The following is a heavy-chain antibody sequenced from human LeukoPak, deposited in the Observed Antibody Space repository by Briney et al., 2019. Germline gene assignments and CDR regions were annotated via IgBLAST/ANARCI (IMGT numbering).Heavy chain of an antibody. V-gene: IGHV4-59*01. CDR2: IYYSGST. Sequence: SETLSLTCTVSGGSISNYYWSWIRQPPGKGLEWIGYIYYSGSTNYNPSLKSRATISVDTSKNQFSLKLSSVTAADTAVYYCARLSSYGIYYSEYWGQGTLVTVSS. J-gene: IGHJ4*02. D-gene: IGHD3-3*02. CDR1: GGSISNYY. CDR3: ARLSSYGIYYSEY.